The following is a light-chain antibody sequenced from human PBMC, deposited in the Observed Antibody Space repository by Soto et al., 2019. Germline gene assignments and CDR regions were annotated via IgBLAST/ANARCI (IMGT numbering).Light chain of an antibody. CDR2: AAX. CDR1: QGVTRNY. J-gene: IGKJ1*01. CDR3: QLFGSPSWT. Sequence: EIVLTQSPGTLSLSPGERSPXSGSASQGVTRNYLAWYQQXXGRXPXIXXFAAXXXXTGIPDKFIGCGSGKDFTLTLSRLEPDDFAVYYCQLFGSPSWTFGQGTKGDIK. V-gene: IGKV3-20*01.